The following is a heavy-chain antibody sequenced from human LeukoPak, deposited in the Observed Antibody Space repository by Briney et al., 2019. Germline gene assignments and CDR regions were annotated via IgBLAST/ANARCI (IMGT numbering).Heavy chain of an antibody. CDR3: ASRYSSGWYPFGLNY. CDR1: GYTFTSYA. Sequence: GASVKVSCKASGYTFTSYAMHWVRQAPGQRLEWMGWINAGNGNTKYSQKFQGRVTITRDTSASTAYMELSSLRSEDTAVYYCASRYSSGWYPFGLNYWGQGTLVTVSS. D-gene: IGHD6-19*01. V-gene: IGHV1-3*01. J-gene: IGHJ4*02. CDR2: INAGNGNT.